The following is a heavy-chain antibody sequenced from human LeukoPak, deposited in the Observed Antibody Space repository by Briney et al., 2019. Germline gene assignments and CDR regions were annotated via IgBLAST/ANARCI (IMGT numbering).Heavy chain of an antibody. Sequence: SETLSLTCTVSGGSISSYYWSWIRQPAGKGLEWIGRIYTSGSTNYNPSLKSRVTMSVDTSKNQFSLKLSSVTAADTAVYYCARRVITLPLTITGYWYFDLWGRGTLVTVSS. CDR2: IYTSGST. CDR1: GGSISSYY. D-gene: IGHD3-22*01. J-gene: IGHJ2*01. CDR3: ARRVITLPLTITGYWYFDL. V-gene: IGHV4-4*07.